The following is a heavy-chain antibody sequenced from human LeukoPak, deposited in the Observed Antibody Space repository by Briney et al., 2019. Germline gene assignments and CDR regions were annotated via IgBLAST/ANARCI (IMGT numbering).Heavy chain of an antibody. CDR2: IIPIFGAT. J-gene: IGHJ4*02. Sequence: SVKVSCKASGVTFSSYAINWVRQAPGQGLEWMGGIIPIFGATTYAQRFQDRVTIIADESTSTAYMELSSLRSEDTAMYYCARDTVAVAGTFDYWGQGTLVTVSS. V-gene: IGHV1-69*13. D-gene: IGHD6-19*01. CDR3: ARDTVAVAGTFDY. CDR1: GVTFSSYA.